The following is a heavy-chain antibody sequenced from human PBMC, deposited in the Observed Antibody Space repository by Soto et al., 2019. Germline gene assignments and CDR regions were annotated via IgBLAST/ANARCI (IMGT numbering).Heavy chain of an antibody. CDR2: ISYDGSNK. V-gene: IGHV3-30*18. CDR3: AKLGGVAFDY. D-gene: IGHD2-8*02. Sequence: GGSLRLSCAASGFTFSSYGMHWVRQAPGKGLEWVAVISYDGSNKYYADSVKGRFTIPRDNSKNTLYLQMNSLRAEDTAVYYCAKLGGVAFDYWGQGTLVTVSS. J-gene: IGHJ4*02. CDR1: GFTFSSYG.